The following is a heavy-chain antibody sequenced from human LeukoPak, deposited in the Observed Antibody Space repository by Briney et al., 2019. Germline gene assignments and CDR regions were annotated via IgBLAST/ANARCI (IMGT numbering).Heavy chain of an antibody. CDR1: GGTFSSYA. CDR2: IIPIFGTA. J-gene: IGHJ4*02. D-gene: IGHD2-8*01. V-gene: IGHV1-69*05. CDR3: ASPNLGYCTNGVCYNSGSFDY. Sequence: GASVKVSCKATGGTFSSYAISWVRQPPGQGLEWMGGIIPIFGTANYAQKFQGRVTITTDESTSTAYMELSSLRSEDTAVYYCASPNLGYCTNGVCYNSGSFDYWGQGTLVTVSS.